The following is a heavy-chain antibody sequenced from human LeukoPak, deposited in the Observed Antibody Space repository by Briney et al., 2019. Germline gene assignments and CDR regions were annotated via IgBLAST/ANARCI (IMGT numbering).Heavy chain of an antibody. Sequence: ASVKVSCKASGYTFTAHHMHWVRLAPGPGLEWLGWINADSGDTKYAQKFQGRVTMTRDTSIGTAYMELSRLRSDDTAVYYCARGLAWPGNTGYRPFDYWGQGTLVTVSS. CDR2: INADSGDT. D-gene: IGHD3-9*01. CDR3: ARGLAWPGNTGYRPFDY. J-gene: IGHJ4*02. V-gene: IGHV1-2*02. CDR1: GYTFTAHH.